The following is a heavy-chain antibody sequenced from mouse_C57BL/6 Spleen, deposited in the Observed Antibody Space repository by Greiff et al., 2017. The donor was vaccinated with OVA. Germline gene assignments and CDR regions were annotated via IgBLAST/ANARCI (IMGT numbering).Heavy chain of an antibody. D-gene: IGHD3-2*02. J-gene: IGHJ3*01. V-gene: IGHV7-3*01. CDR1: GFTFTDYY. CDR2: IRNKANGYTT. CDR3: ARQTAQASWGFAY. Sequence: EVKLMESGGGLVQPGGSLSLSCAASGFTFTDYYMSWVRQPPGKALEWLGFIRNKANGYTTEYSASVKGRFTISRDNSQSILYLQMNALRAEDSATYYCARQTAQASWGFAYWGQGTLVTVSA.